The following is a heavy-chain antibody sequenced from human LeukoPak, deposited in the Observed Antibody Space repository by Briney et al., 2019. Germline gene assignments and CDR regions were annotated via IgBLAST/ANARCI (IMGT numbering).Heavy chain of an antibody. CDR3: AKDSTPYYYYYMDV. Sequence: PGRSLRLSCAASGFTFSSYAMHWVRQAPGKGLEWVAVISYDGSNKYYADSVKGRFTISRDNAKNSLYLQMNSLRAEDTAVYYCAKDSTPYYYYYMDVWGKGTTVTVSS. D-gene: IGHD2/OR15-2a*01. CDR1: GFTFSSYA. J-gene: IGHJ6*03. V-gene: IGHV3-30-3*01. CDR2: ISYDGSNK.